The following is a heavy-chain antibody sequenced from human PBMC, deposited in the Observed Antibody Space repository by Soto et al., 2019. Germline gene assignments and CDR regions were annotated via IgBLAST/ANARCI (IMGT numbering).Heavy chain of an antibody. CDR3: ATSVGAIGYRFFNMDV. CDR2: IIPMYGTT. J-gene: IGHJ6*02. V-gene: IGHV1-69*13. CDR1: GGSFSSSA. Sequence: ASVKVSCKSSGGSFSSSAITWVRQAPGQGLEWMGRIIPMYGTTFYAQTFQGRVTITADESTSTVYMHLSSLKSEDTASYICATSVGAIGYRFFNMDVWGQGTTVTAP. D-gene: IGHD5-12*01.